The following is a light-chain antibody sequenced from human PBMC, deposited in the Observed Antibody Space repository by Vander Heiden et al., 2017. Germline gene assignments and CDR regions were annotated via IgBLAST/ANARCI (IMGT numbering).Light chain of an antibody. Sequence: DIALTQSPLTLSLSPGVRATLSSRASLNVSCYLSRLQPKPGPALMLLIYDASKKATSIPARFSSGGSGAKFTLTISSLHPEDPTIYFYQQRGDWPPTFGPGTRVDI. CDR1: LNVSCY. J-gene: IGKJ3*01. CDR2: DAS. CDR3: QQRGDWPPT. V-gene: IGKV3-11*01.